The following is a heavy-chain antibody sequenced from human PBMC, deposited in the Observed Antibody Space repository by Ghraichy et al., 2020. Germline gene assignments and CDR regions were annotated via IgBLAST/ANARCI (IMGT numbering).Heavy chain of an antibody. V-gene: IGHV3-23*01. CDR1: GFTFSSYA. J-gene: IGHJ4*02. CDR3: AKVAITMVRGVIADDY. D-gene: IGHD3-10*01. Sequence: LSLPCAASGFTFSSYAMSWVRQAPGKGLEWVSAISGSGGSTYYADSVKGRFTISRDNSKNTLYLQMNSLRAEDTAVYYCAKVAITMVRGVIADDYWGQGTLVTVSS. CDR2: ISGSGGST.